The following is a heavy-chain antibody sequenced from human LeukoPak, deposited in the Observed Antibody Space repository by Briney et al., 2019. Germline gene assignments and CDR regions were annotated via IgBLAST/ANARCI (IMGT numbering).Heavy chain of an antibody. J-gene: IGHJ4*02. D-gene: IGHD2-15*01. CDR3: ARAVALGYCSGGSCSPFDF. Sequence: SETLSLTCTVPGGSISSYYWSWIRRPPGKGLEWIGYIYYSGSTNYNPSLKSRVTISVDSSKNQFSLKLSSVAAADTAVYYCARAVALGYCSGGSCSPFDFWGQGTLVTVSS. CDR2: IYYSGST. CDR1: GGSISSYY. V-gene: IGHV4-59*01.